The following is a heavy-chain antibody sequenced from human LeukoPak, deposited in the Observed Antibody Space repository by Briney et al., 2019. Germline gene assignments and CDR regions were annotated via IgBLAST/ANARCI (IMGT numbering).Heavy chain of an antibody. J-gene: IGHJ5*02. CDR3: TRDSGTYNWLDP. CDR2: MEKELNGYAT. CDR1: GFTFSDSS. D-gene: IGHD1-26*01. V-gene: IGHV3-73*01. Sequence: GGSLKLSCAASGFTFSDSSIHWVRLASGKGLEWIGLMEKELNGYATAYAASVRGRFTISRDDSQNTAYLQMDSLKTEDTALYYCTRDSGTYNWLDPWGQGTLVTVSS.